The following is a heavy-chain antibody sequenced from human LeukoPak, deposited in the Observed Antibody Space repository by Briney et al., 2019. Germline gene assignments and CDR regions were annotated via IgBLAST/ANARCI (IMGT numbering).Heavy chain of an antibody. Sequence: SETLSLTCTVSGGSISSGGYYWSWIRQHPGKGLEWIGYIYYSGSTYYNPSLKSRVTISVDTSKNQFSLKLSSVTAADTAVYYCAGRAKLYDYGNLEWGQGTLVTVSS. D-gene: IGHD4-11*01. CDR3: AGRAKLYDYGNLE. CDR2: IYYSGST. V-gene: IGHV4-31*03. CDR1: GGSISSGGYY. J-gene: IGHJ4*02.